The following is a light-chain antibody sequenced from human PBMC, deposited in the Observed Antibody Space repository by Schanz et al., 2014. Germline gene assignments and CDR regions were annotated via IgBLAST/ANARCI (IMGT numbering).Light chain of an antibody. J-gene: IGLJ2*01. CDR3: SSHSTISTVV. Sequence: QSALTQPASVSASPGQSITISCTGTATDIGGTYLVSWYQQHPGKAPKLMIYEVSKRPSGVPDRFSGSKSGNTASLTVSGLQAEDEADYYCSSHSTISTVVFGGGTKLTVL. CDR1: ATDIGGTYL. V-gene: IGLV2-14*02. CDR2: EVS.